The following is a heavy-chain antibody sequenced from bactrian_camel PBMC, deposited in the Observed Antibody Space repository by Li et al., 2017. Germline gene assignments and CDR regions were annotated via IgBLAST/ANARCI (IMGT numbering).Heavy chain of an antibody. D-gene: IGHD3*01. CDR3: AGRGSGYYSSYKD. V-gene: IGHV3S35*01. J-gene: IGHJ4*01. CDR1: GFTFSSYG. Sequence: DVQLVESGGGLVQPGGSLRLSCAASGFTFSSYGMSWVRQAPGKGLEWVSCINSGGGTTYFADSVKGRFNISRDDAKNTVYLQMNSLKSEDTALYYCAGRGSGYYSSYKDWGQGTQVTVS. CDR2: INSGGGTT.